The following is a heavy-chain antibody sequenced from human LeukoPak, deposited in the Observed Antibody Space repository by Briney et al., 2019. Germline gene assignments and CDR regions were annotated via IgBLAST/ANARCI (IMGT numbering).Heavy chain of an antibody. J-gene: IGHJ4*02. CDR1: GFTFSSYA. CDR3: ARPSYYDSSGWDSNLDY. Sequence: GSLRLSCAASGFTFSSYAMHWVRQAPGKGLEWVAVISYDGSNKYYADSVKGRFTISRDNSKNTLYLQMNSLRAEDTAVYYCARPSYYDSSGWDSNLDYWGQGTLVTVSS. D-gene: IGHD3-22*01. CDR2: ISYDGSNK. V-gene: IGHV3-30-3*01.